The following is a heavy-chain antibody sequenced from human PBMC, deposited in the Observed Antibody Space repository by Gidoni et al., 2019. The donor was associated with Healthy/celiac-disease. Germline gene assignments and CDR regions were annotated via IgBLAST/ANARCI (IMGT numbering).Heavy chain of an antibody. CDR3: ALILQGDGWFGELLFDYYGMDV. J-gene: IGHJ6*02. V-gene: IGHV2-26*01. CDR1: GFSLSNARMG. Sequence: QVTLKESGPVLVKPTETLTLTCTVSGFSLSNARMGVSWIRQPPGKALEWLAHIFSNDEKSYSTSLKSRLTISKDTSKSQVVLTMTNMDPVDTATYYCALILQGDGWFGELLFDYYGMDVWGQGTTVTVSS. D-gene: IGHD3-10*01. CDR2: IFSNDEK.